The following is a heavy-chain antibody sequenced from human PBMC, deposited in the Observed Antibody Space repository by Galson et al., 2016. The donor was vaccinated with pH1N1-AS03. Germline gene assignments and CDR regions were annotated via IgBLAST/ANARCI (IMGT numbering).Heavy chain of an antibody. Sequence: SLRLSCAASGFTFGAFWMSWVRQAPGKGLEWVANIKEDGNDQHYVASVKGRFTISRDNAKKSLFLQMNSLTADDTAVYYCARTRGVLQSSGELLSYFDYWGRGSLVTVSS. CDR1: GFTFGAFW. V-gene: IGHV3-7*01. J-gene: IGHJ4*02. D-gene: IGHD3-10*01. CDR3: ARTRGVLQSSGELLSYFDY. CDR2: IKEDGNDQ.